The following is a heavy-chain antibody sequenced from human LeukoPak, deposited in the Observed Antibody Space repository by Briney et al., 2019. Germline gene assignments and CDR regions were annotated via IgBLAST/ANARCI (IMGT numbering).Heavy chain of an antibody. CDR3: ARTGSGFYYYYYYMDV. CDR1: GFNFNFHG. V-gene: IGHV3-23*01. CDR2: ISGSGGST. D-gene: IGHD6-19*01. J-gene: IGHJ6*03. Sequence: GGSLRLSCVASGFNFNFHGMSWVRQAPGKGLEWVSAISGSGGSTYYADSVKGRFTISRDNSKNTLYLQMNSLRAEDTAVYYCARTGSGFYYYYYYMDVWGKGTTVTISS.